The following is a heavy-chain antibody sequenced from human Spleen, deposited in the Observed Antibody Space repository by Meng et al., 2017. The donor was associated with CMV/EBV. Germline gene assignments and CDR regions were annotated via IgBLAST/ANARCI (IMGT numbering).Heavy chain of an antibody. V-gene: IGHV4-39*07. Sequence: SETLSLTCSVSGASISSSSYYWGWIRQPPGKGLEWIGSTYYSDRTYYNPSLKSRVTISVDTSKNQFSLRLNSATAADTAVYYCASRITFDYWGQGILVTVS. CDR3: ASRITFDY. CDR2: TYYSDRT. D-gene: IGHD3-10*01. J-gene: IGHJ4*02. CDR1: GASISSSSYY.